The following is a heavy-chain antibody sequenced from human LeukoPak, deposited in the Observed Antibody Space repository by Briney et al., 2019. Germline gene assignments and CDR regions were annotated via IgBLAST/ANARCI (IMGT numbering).Heavy chain of an antibody. J-gene: IGHJ5*02. CDR1: GYTFTGYY. V-gene: IGHV1-2*02. CDR3: AREGTWIQLWVRGYWFDP. Sequence: GASVKVSCKASGYTFTGYYMHWVRQAPGQGLEWMGWINPNSGGTNYAQKFQGRVTMTRDTSISTAYMELSRLRSDDTAVYYCAREGTWIQLWVRGYWFDPWGQGTLVTVSS. CDR2: INPNSGGT. D-gene: IGHD5-18*01.